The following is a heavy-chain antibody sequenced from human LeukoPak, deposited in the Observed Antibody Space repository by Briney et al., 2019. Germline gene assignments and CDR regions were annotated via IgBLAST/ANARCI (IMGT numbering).Heavy chain of an antibody. V-gene: IGHV4-39*01. J-gene: IGHJ4*02. CDR2: VLHSGAT. CDR3: ARRIVGVIDAFDY. D-gene: IGHD1-26*01. CDR1: GGSISSPISY. Sequence: PSETLSLTCTVSGGSISSPISYWGWIRQPPGKGLEWIATVLHSGATFYSPSLEGRLTISIATSTTQFSLKMTSMTAADTAVYYCARRIVGVIDAFDYWGQGALVTVSS.